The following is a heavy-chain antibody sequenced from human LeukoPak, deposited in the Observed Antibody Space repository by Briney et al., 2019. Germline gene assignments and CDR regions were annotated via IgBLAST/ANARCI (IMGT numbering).Heavy chain of an antibody. CDR2: VIRSSSTI. CDR3: ARAKRNGFDI. J-gene: IGHJ3*02. CDR1: GFTFSNYS. Sequence: PGGSQRLSCAASGFTFSNYSMNWVRQAPGKGLEWVSYVIRSSSTIYYADSVKGRFTISRDNAKNSLYLQMNSLRAEDTAVYHCARAKRNGFDIWGQGTMVTVSS. V-gene: IGHV3-48*01.